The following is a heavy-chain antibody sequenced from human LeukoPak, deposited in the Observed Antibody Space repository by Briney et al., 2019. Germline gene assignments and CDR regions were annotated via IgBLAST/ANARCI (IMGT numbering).Heavy chain of an antibody. D-gene: IGHD1-26*01. CDR2: ISYDGSNK. CDR1: GFTFSSYG. CDR3: AKDFVGPDDY. Sequence: GSLRLSCAASGFTFSSYGMHWVRQAPGKGLEWVAVISYDGSNKYYADSVKGRFTISRDNSKNTLYLQMNSLRAEDTAVYYCAKDFVGPDDYWGQGTLVTVSS. J-gene: IGHJ4*02. V-gene: IGHV3-30*18.